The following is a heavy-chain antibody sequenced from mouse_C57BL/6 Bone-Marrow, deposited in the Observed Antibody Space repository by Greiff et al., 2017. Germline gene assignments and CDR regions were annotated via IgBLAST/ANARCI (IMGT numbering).Heavy chain of an antibody. CDR2: IYPGDGDT. CDR3: ARSTSSPYYYAMDY. V-gene: IGHV1-80*01. D-gene: IGHD1-1*01. Sequence: VKLQESGAELVKPGASVKISCKASGYAFSSYWMNWVKQRPGKGLEWIGQIYPGDGDTNYNGKFKGKATLTADKSSSTAYMQLSSLTSEDSAVYFCARSTSSPYYYAMDYWGQGTSVTVSS. CDR1: GYAFSSYW. J-gene: IGHJ4*01.